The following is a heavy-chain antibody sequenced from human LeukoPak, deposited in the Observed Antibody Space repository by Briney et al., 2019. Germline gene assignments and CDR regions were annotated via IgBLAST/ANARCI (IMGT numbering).Heavy chain of an antibody. D-gene: IGHD1-1*01. CDR3: SREGGGSTTSFDY. J-gene: IGHJ4*02. CDR1: GRSTSSGGDY. Sequence: TLSPTSTLSGRSTSSGGDYWSWIRQHPGKGLEWMGYIDCSGSTYDQPSIQRRVTIEVDTSKNQSPVKLSSVSAADTAGYYWSREGGGSTTSFDYWGQGTLVTVSS. CDR2: IDCSGST. V-gene: IGHV4-31*03.